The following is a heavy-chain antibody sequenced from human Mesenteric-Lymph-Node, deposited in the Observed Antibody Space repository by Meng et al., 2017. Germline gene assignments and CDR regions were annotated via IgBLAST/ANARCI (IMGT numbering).Heavy chain of an antibody. D-gene: IGHD2-15*01. J-gene: IGHJ3*02. CDR1: GYTFTSYY. Sequence: ASVKVSCKASGYTFTSYYMHWVRQAPGQGLEWMGIINPSGGSTSYAQKFQGRVTMTRDTSTSTVYVELSSLRSEDTAVYYCARVYCSGGSCYAFDIWGQGTMVTVSS. V-gene: IGHV1-46*01. CDR3: ARVYCSGGSCYAFDI. CDR2: INPSGGST.